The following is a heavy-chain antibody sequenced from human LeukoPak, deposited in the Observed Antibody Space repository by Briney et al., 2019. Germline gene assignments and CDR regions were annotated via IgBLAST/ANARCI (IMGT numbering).Heavy chain of an antibody. CDR3: ATRVVAAIDY. CDR1: GFTFSSCA. Sequence: GRSLRLSCAASGFTFSSCAMHWVRQAPGKGLEWVAVISYDGSNKYYADSVKGRFTISRDNSKNTLYLQMNSLRAEDTAVYYCATRVVAAIDYWGQGTLVTVSS. D-gene: IGHD2-15*01. J-gene: IGHJ4*02. V-gene: IGHV3-30-3*01. CDR2: ISYDGSNK.